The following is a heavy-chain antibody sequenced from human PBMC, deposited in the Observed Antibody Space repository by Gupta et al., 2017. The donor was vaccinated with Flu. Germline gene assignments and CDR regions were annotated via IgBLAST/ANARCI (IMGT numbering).Heavy chain of an antibody. Sequence: FTSYDINWVRQATGQGLEWMGWMNPNSGNTGYAQKFQGRVTMTRNTSISTAYMELSSLRSEDTAVYYCARAVADQYNWFDPWGQGTLVTVSS. D-gene: IGHD6-19*01. CDR3: ARAVADQYNWFDP. V-gene: IGHV1-8*01. CDR2: MNPNSGNT. J-gene: IGHJ5*02. CDR1: FTSYD.